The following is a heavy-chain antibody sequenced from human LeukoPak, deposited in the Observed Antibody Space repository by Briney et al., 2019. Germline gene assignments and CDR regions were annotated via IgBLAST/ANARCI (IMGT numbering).Heavy chain of an antibody. CDR3: ARVGGNSDHDY. J-gene: IGHJ4*02. CDR1: GFTFSDLY. V-gene: IGHV3-11*01. D-gene: IGHD4-23*01. CDR2: IGGGGYTI. Sequence: GGSLRLSCAAPGFTFSDLYMSWIRQAPGKGLEWVSYIGGGGYTIYYADSVKARFTISRDNAKNSLYLQMNSLRAEDTAVYYCARVGGNSDHDYWGQGTLVTVSS.